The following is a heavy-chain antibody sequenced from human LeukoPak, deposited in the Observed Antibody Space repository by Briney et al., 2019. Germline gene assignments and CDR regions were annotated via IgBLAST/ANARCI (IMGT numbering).Heavy chain of an antibody. CDR1: GFTFSSYN. CDR2: ISSSSSSTI. D-gene: IGHD2-15*01. Sequence: GGSLRLSCAASGFTFSSYNMNWVRQAPGKGLEWISYISSSSSSTIYYTDSVKGRFTVSRDISKNTLYLQMNSLRAEDTAVYYCAKVGGSRLMGWFDPWGQGTLVTVSS. J-gene: IGHJ5*02. V-gene: IGHV3-48*01. CDR3: AKVGGSRLMGWFDP.